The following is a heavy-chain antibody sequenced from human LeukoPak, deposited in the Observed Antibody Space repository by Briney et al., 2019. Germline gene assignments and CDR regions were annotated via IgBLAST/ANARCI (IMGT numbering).Heavy chain of an antibody. CDR3: ARDNPILGPDY. Sequence: ASVKVSCKASGGTFSSYAISWVRQAPGQGPEWMGRIIPILGIANYAQKFQGRVTITADKSTSTAYMELSRLRSDDTAVYYCARDNPILGPDYWGQGTLVTVSS. CDR1: GGTFSSYA. CDR2: IIPILGIA. D-gene: IGHD3-16*01. V-gene: IGHV1-69*04. J-gene: IGHJ4*02.